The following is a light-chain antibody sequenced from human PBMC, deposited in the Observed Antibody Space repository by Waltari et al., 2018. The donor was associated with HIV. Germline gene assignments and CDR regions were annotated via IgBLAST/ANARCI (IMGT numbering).Light chain of an antibody. CDR2: EVS. V-gene: IGLV2-23*02. Sequence: QSALTQRASGSGSPGQSIPTSWTGTSSDVGRYNLVSWYHQHPAKAPKLLIFEVSKRRAGVSNRCSGSTSGNTASLTVSGLQAEDEAYYYCCSYAGSSTWVFGGGTKLTVL. J-gene: IGLJ3*02. CDR1: SSDVGRYNL. CDR3: CSYAGSSTWV.